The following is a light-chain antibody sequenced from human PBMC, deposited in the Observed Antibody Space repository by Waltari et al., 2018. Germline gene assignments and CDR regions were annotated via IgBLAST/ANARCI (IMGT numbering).Light chain of an antibody. CDR1: QDIRNF. CDR2: DAS. Sequence: DIQMTQSPSSLSASVGDRVTITCQASQDIRNFLNWYQQKPGKAPRLLIYDASTLERGQPSRFSGSGARTEFTFTISGLQPEDIATYYCQQYDILPPFTFGPGTEVEIK. V-gene: IGKV1-33*01. CDR3: QQYDILPPFT. J-gene: IGKJ3*01.